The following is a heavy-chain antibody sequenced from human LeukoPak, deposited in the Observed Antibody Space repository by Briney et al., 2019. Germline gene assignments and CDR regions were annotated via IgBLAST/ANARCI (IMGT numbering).Heavy chain of an antibody. CDR3: ARAPNRDPVDWFDP. CDR1: GHTFTGYY. V-gene: IGHV1-2*02. J-gene: IGHJ5*02. D-gene: IGHD1-14*01. CDR2: INPNSGGT. Sequence: GASVKVSCKASGHTFTGYYMHWVRQAPGQGLEWMGWINPNSGGTNYAQKFQGRVTMTRDTSISTAYMELSRLRSDDTAVYYCARAPNRDPVDWFDPWGQGTLVTVSS.